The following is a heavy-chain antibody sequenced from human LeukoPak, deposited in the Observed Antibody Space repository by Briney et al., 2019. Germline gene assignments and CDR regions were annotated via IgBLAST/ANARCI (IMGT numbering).Heavy chain of an antibody. Sequence: PSETLSLTCTVSGGSISSSSYYWGWIRQPPGKGLEWIGSIYYSGSTYYNPSLKSRVTISVDTSKSQFSLKLSSVTAADTAMYYCARTGYSSSWYPVYFDYWGQGTLVTVSS. CDR1: GGSISSSSYY. D-gene: IGHD6-13*01. CDR2: IYYSGST. V-gene: IGHV4-39*07. J-gene: IGHJ4*02. CDR3: ARTGYSSSWYPVYFDY.